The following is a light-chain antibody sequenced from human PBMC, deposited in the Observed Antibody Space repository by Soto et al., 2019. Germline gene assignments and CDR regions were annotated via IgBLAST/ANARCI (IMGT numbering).Light chain of an antibody. V-gene: IGLV2-11*01. CDR2: DVT. Sequence: QSALTQPRSVSGSPGQSVTISYTGTSSDVGAYNYCSWYQQHPEKAPKLIIYDVTQRPSGVPDRFSGSKSGNTASLTISGLQAEDEADYYCCSYAGTYIFVFGTGTKGTVL. CDR1: SSDVGAYNY. J-gene: IGLJ1*01. CDR3: CSYAGTYIFV.